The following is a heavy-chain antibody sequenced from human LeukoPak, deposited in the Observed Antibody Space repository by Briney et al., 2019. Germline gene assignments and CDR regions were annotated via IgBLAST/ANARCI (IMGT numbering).Heavy chain of an antibody. CDR1: GFTFSSYG. Sequence: PGRSLRLSCAASGFTFSSYGMHWVRQAPGKGLEWVAVISYDGSNKYYADSVKGRFTISRDNSKNTLYLQTNSLRAEDTAVYYCAKDLSPWGDYGGDEFDYWGQETLVTVSS. V-gene: IGHV3-30*18. CDR2: ISYDGSNK. CDR3: AKDLSPWGDYGGDEFDY. J-gene: IGHJ4*02. D-gene: IGHD4-17*01.